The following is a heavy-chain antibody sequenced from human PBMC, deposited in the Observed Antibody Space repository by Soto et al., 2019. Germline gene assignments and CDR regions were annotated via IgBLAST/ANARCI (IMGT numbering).Heavy chain of an antibody. CDR1: GGTFSSYR. CDR2: IVPIYRTA. D-gene: IGHD6-13*01. J-gene: IGHJ4*02. Sequence: SVKVSCKASGGTFSSYRINWVRQAPGQGLEWVGGIVPIYRTADYAQKFQGRVTITADESARTSYMELRSLKSQDTAVYYCVRGSGAKLSSSWGQGTLVTVSS. V-gene: IGHV1-69*13. CDR3: VRGSGAKLSSS.